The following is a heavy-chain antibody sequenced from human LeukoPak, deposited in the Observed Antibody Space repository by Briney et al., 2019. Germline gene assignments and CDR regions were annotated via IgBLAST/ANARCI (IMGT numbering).Heavy chain of an antibody. Sequence: MASETLSLTCTVSGGSISSSSYYWGWIRQPPGKGLEWIGSIYYSGSTYYNPSLKSRVTISVDTSKNEFSLKLSSVTAADTAVYYCARGNRAWLRSFDYWGQGTLVTVSS. CDR3: ARGNRAWLRSFDY. CDR1: GGSISSSSYY. CDR2: IYYSGST. D-gene: IGHD5-18*01. V-gene: IGHV4-39*07. J-gene: IGHJ4*02.